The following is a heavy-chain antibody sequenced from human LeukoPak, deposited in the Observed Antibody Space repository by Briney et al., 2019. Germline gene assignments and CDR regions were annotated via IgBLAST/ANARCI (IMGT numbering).Heavy chain of an antibody. D-gene: IGHD1-26*01. CDR3: ARDLRVYSGTLVGAY. Sequence: VKISCKVSGYTFTDYYMHWVQQAPGKGLEWMGLVDPEDGETIYAEKFQGRVTITADTSTDTAYMELSSLRSDDTAVYYCARDLRVYSGTLVGAYWGQGTLVTVSS. CDR2: VDPEDGET. CDR1: GYTFTDYY. V-gene: IGHV1-69-2*01. J-gene: IGHJ4*02.